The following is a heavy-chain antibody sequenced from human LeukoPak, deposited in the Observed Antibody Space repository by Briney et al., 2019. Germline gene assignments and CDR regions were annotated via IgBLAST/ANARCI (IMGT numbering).Heavy chain of an antibody. CDR2: INPNSGGT. CDR1: GYTFTGYY. D-gene: IGHD1-26*01. CDR3: AGDWEGATYFDY. V-gene: IGHV1-2*02. J-gene: IGHJ4*02. Sequence: ASVKVSCKASGYTFTGYYMHWVRQAPGQGLEWMGWINPNSGGTNYAQKFQGRVTMTRDTSISTAYMELSRLRSDDTAVYYCAGDWEGATYFDYWGQGTLVTVSS.